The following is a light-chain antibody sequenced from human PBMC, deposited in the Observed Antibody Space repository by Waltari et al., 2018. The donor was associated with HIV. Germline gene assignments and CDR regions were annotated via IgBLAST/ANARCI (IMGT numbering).Light chain of an antibody. J-gene: IGLJ2*01. Sequence: QSVLTQPPSASGTPGQRVTISCSGSSSTIGSNYVYWYQQLPGTAPKLLLYRNNQRPSGVPDRFSGSKSGISASLAISGLRSEDEADYYCAAWGNSLSLLFGGGTKLTVL. V-gene: IGLV1-47*01. CDR1: SSTIGSNY. CDR3: AAWGNSLSLL. CDR2: RNN.